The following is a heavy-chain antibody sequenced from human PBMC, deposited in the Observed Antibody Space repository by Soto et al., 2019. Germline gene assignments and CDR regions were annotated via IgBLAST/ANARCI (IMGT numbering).Heavy chain of an antibody. V-gene: IGHV4-30-4*01. CDR1: GGSISSGDYY. CDR2: IYYSGST. CDR3: ARGTLCGGDCYLFDY. J-gene: IGHJ4*02. Sequence: PSETLSLTCTVSGGSISSGDYYWSWIRQPPGKGLEWIGYIYYSGSTYYNPSLKSRVTISVDTSKNQFSLKLSSVTAADTAVYYCARGTLCGGDCYLFDYWGQGTLVTVSS. D-gene: IGHD2-21*02.